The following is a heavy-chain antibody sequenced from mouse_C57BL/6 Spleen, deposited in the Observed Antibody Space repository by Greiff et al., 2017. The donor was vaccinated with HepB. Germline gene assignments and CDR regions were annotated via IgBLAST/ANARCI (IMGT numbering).Heavy chain of an antibody. V-gene: IGHV1-76*01. CDR3: ARGDYDGWFAY. J-gene: IGHJ3*01. CDR1: GYTFTDYY. CDR2: IYPGSGNT. D-gene: IGHD2-4*01. Sequence: VQLVESGAELVRPGASVKLSCKASGYTFTDYYINWVKQRPGQGLEWIARIYPGSGNTYYNEKFKGKATLTAEKSSSTAYMQLSSLTSEDSAVYFCARGDYDGWFAYWGQGTLVTVSA.